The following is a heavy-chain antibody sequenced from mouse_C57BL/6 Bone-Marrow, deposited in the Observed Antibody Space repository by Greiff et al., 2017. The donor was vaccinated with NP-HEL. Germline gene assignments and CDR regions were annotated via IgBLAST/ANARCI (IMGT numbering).Heavy chain of an antibody. V-gene: IGHV1-69*01. CDR1: GYTFTSYW. Sequence: VQLQQPGAELVMPGASVKLSCKASGYTFTSYWMHWVKQRPGQGLEWIGEIDPSDSYTNYNQKFKGKSTLTVDKSSSTAYMQLSSLTSEDSAVYYCARWGSKFPFAYWGQGTLVTVSA. CDR3: ARWGSKFPFAY. J-gene: IGHJ3*01. CDR2: IDPSDSYT. D-gene: IGHD1-1*01.